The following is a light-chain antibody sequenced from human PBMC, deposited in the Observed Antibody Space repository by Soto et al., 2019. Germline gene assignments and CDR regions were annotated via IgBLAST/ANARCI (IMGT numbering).Light chain of an antibody. Sequence: QSVLTQPPSASGTPGQRVTISCSGSNSNIGTNAVNWYQQIPGTAPKLLIYNNNQRPSGVPDRFSGSKSGTSASLAISGLQSEYEADYPCSTWDYTLRTWVFGGGTKVTVL. V-gene: IGLV1-44*01. CDR2: NNN. CDR3: STWDYTLRTWV. CDR1: NSNIGTNA. J-gene: IGLJ3*02.